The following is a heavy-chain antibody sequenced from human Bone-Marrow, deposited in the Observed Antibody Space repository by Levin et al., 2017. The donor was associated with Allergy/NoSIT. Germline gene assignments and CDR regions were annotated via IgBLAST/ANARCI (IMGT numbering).Heavy chain of an antibody. D-gene: IGHD3-22*01. V-gene: IGHV3-30*18. CDR1: GFIFSDYG. CDR3: AKDRYSDIGAYYGYGMDV. CDR2: TSSDGSDE. J-gene: IGHJ6*02. Sequence: GESLKISCAASGFIFSDYGMHWVRQPPGKGLEWVAVTSSDGSDEFYAHSVKGRFTISRDISKNTLSLQMNSLRAEDTAVYYCAKDRYSDIGAYYGYGMDVWGQGTTVTVSS.